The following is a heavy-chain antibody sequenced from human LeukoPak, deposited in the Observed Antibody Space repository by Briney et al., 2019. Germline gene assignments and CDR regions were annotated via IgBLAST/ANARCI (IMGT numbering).Heavy chain of an antibody. D-gene: IGHD3-22*01. CDR2: VRSKAYAGTT. Sequence: PGGSLRLSCTASGFTFGDYAMSWVRQAPGKGLEWVGFVRSKAYAGTTEYAPSMKGRFTISRDDSKSIAYLQMNGLKTEDTAVYYCTRSNYDSRTWFDPWGQGTLVTVSS. V-gene: IGHV3-49*04. CDR1: GFTFGDYA. J-gene: IGHJ5*02. CDR3: TRSNYDSRTWFDP.